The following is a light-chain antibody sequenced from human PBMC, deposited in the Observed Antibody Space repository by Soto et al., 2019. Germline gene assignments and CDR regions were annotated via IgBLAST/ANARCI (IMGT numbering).Light chain of an antibody. CDR1: SSDVGGYTY. CDR3: ISYTSSSTLYV. CDR2: EVN. V-gene: IGLV2-14*01. J-gene: IGLJ1*01. Sequence: QSALTQPASVSGSPRQSITISCTGASSDVGGYTYVSWYQQHPVKAPKLMIYEVNNRPSGVSNRFSGSKSGNTASLTISGLQAEDEADYYCISYTSSSTLYVFGTGTKLTVL.